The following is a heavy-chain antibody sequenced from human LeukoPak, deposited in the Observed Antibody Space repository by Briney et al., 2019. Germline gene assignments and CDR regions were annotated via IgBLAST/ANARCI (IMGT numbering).Heavy chain of an antibody. CDR1: GLNFNTHA. D-gene: IGHD5-24*01. CDR3: AKAIGGRRLQPYL. Sequence: GGSLRLSCEVSGLNFNTHAMNWVRQAPGKGLEWVSAVSHSGTDTYYADSVKGRFTISRDNSKNTLYLQMSSLRAEDTALYYCAKAIGGRRLQPYLWGQGTLVPVSS. CDR2: VSHSGTDT. V-gene: IGHV3-23*01. J-gene: IGHJ5*02.